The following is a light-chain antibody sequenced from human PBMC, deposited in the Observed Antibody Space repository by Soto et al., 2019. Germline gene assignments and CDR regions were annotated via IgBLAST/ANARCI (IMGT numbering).Light chain of an antibody. CDR3: QQSSRTPIT. V-gene: IGKV1-39*01. J-gene: IGKJ5*01. CDR2: AAS. Sequence: DIQMTQSPSSLSASVGDRVTITCRASQSITTYLNWYQQKPGKAPKLLIYAASSLQSGVPSRFSGSGSGTDFTLTISSLQPADIATYYCQQSSRTPITFGQATRLELK. CDR1: QSITTY.